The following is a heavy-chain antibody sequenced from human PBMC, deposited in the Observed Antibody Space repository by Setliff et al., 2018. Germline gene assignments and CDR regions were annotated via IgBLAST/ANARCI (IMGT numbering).Heavy chain of an antibody. J-gene: IGHJ6*02. V-gene: IGHV4-39*07. CDR2: IYYSGST. Sequence: PSETLSLTCAVSGGSISSSSYYWGWIRQPPGKGLEWIGGIYYSGSTYYNPSLKSRVTISVDTSKNQFSLKLSSVTAADTAVYYCARVNQYSSVWYNYYYGMDVWGQGTTVTVSS. D-gene: IGHD6-19*01. CDR3: ARVNQYSSVWYNYYYGMDV. CDR1: GGSISSSSYY.